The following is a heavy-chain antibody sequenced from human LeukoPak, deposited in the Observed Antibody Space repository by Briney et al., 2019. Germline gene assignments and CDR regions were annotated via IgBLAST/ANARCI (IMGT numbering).Heavy chain of an antibody. CDR2: IYYSGST. D-gene: IGHD6-19*01. Sequence: SETLSLTCTVSGGSISSYYWSWIRQPPGKGLEWIGYIYYSGSTNYNPSLKSRVTISVDTSKNQFSLKLSSVTAADTAVYYCARRGIAVAGTGVYNWFDPWGQGTLVTVSS. J-gene: IGHJ5*02. CDR1: GGSISSYY. V-gene: IGHV4-59*08. CDR3: ARRGIAVAGTGVYNWFDP.